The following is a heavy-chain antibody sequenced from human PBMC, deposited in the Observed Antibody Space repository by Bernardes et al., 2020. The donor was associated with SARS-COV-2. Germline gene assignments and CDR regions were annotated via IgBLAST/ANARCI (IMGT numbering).Heavy chain of an antibody. CDR1: GGSFSADY. D-gene: IGHD3-10*01. Sequence: SETLSLTCGFNGGSFSADYWSWIRKCPGRGLQWIGEINHSGRTKYNPSLKSRVTISVDTSKKQFSINLKSLTAADTAVYYCATGRFGEAPFHHWGQGTLVTVSS. J-gene: IGHJ1*01. CDR3: ATGRFGEAPFHH. V-gene: IGHV4-34*01. CDR2: INHSGRT.